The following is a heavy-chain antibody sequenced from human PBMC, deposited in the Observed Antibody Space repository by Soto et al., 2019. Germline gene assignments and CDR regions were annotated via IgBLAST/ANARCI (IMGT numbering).Heavy chain of an antibody. CDR2: ISNDGSYK. D-gene: IGHD5-12*01. Sequence: QVQLVESGGGGVQPGRSLRLSCTAAGVSCRSYVMHWVRQAPGKGLEWVALISNDGSYKYYADSVKGRFTISRDNSKNTLQLQMNSLRSDDTGVYPCAKLALGRRYSAYDEVDYWGQGTLATVSS. V-gene: IGHV3-30*18. J-gene: IGHJ4*02. CDR1: GVSCRSYV. CDR3: AKLALGRRYSAYDEVDY.